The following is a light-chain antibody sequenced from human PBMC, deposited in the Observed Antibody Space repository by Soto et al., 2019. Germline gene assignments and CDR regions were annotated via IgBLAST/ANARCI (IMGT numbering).Light chain of an antibody. CDR3: AAWDDSLNVVL. Sequence: QSVLTQPPSVSGAPRQRVSISCSGATSNIGNNAVNWYQQPPGKAPKLLIYFDDLMPSGVSDRFSGSKSGTSASLAISGLQSEDEADYYCAAWDDSLNVVLFGGGTKLTVL. V-gene: IGLV1-36*01. CDR2: FDD. J-gene: IGLJ2*01. CDR1: TSNIGNNA.